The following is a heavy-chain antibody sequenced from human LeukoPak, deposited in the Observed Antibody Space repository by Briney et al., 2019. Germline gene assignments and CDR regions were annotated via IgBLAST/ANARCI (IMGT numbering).Heavy chain of an antibody. CDR1: GGTFSSYA. D-gene: IGHD6-13*01. CDR3: PTTGIAAAGGGGHNWFDP. Sequence: ASLTLSCKASGGTFSSYAISWMRQAPGQGLEWIGRIIPILGIANYAQMFQGRVTITAYTTTSSAYMELSITTSDATAVYYCPTTGIAAAGGGGHNWFDPWSQGTLVTVSS. CDR2: IIPILGIA. J-gene: IGHJ5*02. V-gene: IGHV1-69*04.